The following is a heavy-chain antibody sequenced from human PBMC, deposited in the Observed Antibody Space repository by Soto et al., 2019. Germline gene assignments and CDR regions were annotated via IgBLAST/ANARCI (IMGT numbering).Heavy chain of an antibody. Sequence: GASVKVSCKASGYTFTSYDMHWVRQAPGQGLEWMGIINPSGGSTSYAQKFQGRVTMTRDTSTSTVYMELSSLRSEDTAVYYCARGDIVVVPAAIGDVWGQGTTVTVSS. V-gene: IGHV1-46*01. CDR1: GYTFTSYD. D-gene: IGHD2-2*02. CDR3: ARGDIVVVPAAIGDV. CDR2: INPSGGST. J-gene: IGHJ6*02.